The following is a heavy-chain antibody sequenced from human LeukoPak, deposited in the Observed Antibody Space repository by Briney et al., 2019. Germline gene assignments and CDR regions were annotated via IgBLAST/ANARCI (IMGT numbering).Heavy chain of an antibody. J-gene: IGHJ4*02. Sequence: GSPRLSCVASGFTFSSFWMSWIRQPPGKGLEWIGYVYYTGSTEYNPSLRSRVTISLEMSKRQFSLNLTSVTAADTAVYYCASNTGTVFDYWGQGALVTVSS. CDR3: ASNTGTVFDY. CDR1: GFTFSSFW. CDR2: VYYTGST. D-gene: IGHD7-27*01. V-gene: IGHV4-59*01.